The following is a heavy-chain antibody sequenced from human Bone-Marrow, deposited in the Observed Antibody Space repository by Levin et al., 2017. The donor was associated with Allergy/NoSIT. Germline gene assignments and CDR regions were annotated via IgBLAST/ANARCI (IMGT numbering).Heavy chain of an antibody. CDR1: GFTFSDFG. D-gene: IGHD4-17*01. Sequence: GESLKISCVASGFTFSDFGINWVRQAPGKGLEWVAHISSSSTYTDYADSVKGRFTISRDDAKNSVFLQMNTLRADDTAVYYCARDRAPGGGDPLDYWGQGTLVTVSS. CDR3: ARDRAPGGGDPLDY. CDR2: ISSSSTYT. J-gene: IGHJ4*02. V-gene: IGHV3-21*04.